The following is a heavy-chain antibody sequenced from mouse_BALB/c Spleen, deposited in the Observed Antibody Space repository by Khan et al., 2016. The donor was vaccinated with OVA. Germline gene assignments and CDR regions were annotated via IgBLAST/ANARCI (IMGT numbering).Heavy chain of an antibody. D-gene: IGHD3-1*01. Sequence: QIQLVQSGPELKKPGETVKISCKASGYTFTDYSMHWVKQAPGKDLKWMGWINTETGEKTYADDFKGRFAFSLETSASTAYLQINNLKNDDTATYFGTRRGSFGYWGQGTLVTVSA. CDR3: TRRGSFGY. CDR1: GYTFTDYS. V-gene: IGHV9-2-1*01. CDR2: INTETGEK. J-gene: IGHJ3*01.